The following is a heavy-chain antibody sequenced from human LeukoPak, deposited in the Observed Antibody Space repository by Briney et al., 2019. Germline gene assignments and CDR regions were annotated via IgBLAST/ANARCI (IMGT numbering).Heavy chain of an antibody. CDR1: GFTFSTYA. CDR3: ANGAAAGTPTIGDY. CDR2: ISSTGDIT. D-gene: IGHD6-13*01. V-gene: IGHV3-23*01. Sequence: GGSLRLSCAASGFTFSTYAMAWVRQAPGKGLEWVSSISSTGDITYFADSVRGRFTISRDNFKNTLYLQMNSLRAEDTAVYYCANGAAAGTPTIGDYWGQGTLVTVSS. J-gene: IGHJ4*02.